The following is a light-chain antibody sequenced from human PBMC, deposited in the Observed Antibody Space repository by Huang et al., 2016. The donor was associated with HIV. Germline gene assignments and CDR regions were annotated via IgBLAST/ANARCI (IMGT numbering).Light chain of an antibody. V-gene: IGKV3-11*01. Sequence: EIVLTQSQATMSLSPGERATLSCRASQSVGGYLAWYQQKPGQAPRLRIYDASNRATGIPARFSGSGSGTDCTLTISSLEPEDFAVYYCQQRTNWPPGFTFGPGTKVDIK. CDR3: QQRTNWPPGFT. CDR1: QSVGGY. J-gene: IGKJ3*01. CDR2: DAS.